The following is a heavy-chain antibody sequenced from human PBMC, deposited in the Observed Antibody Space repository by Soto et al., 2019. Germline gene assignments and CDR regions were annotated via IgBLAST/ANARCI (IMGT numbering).Heavy chain of an antibody. J-gene: IGHJ4*02. CDR3: AGGGSRDSSGYYPFDY. V-gene: IGHV4-39*07. Sequence: SETLSLTCTVSGGSISSSSYYWGWIRQPPGKGLEWIGSIYYSGSTYYNPSLKSRVTISVDTSKNQFSLKLSSVTAADTAVYYCAGGGSRDSSGYYPFDYWGQGTLVTVSS. D-gene: IGHD3-22*01. CDR1: GGSISSSSYY. CDR2: IYYSGST.